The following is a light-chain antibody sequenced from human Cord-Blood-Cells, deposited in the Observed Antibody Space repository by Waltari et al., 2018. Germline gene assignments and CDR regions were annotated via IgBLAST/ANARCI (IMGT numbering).Light chain of an antibody. CDR3: CSYAGSYTYV. J-gene: IGLJ1*01. Sequence: QSALTQPRSVSGSTGQSVTISCPGTRSDVGGYNYVSWYQQHPGKAPKLIIYDVSKRPSGVPDRFSGSKSGNTASLTISGLQAEDEADYYCCSYAGSYTYVFGTGTKVTVL. V-gene: IGLV2-11*01. CDR2: DVS. CDR1: RSDVGGYNY.